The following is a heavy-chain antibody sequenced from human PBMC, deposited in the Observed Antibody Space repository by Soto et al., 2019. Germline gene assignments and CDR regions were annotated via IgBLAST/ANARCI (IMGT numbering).Heavy chain of an antibody. CDR1: GGSFSGYY. CDR2: INHSGST. Sequence: SETLSLTCAVYGGSFSGYYWSWIRQPPGKGLEWIGEINHSGSTNYNPSLKSRVTISVDTSKNQFSLKLSSVTAADTAVYYCARGTSGITQDFDYWGQGTLVTVSS. CDR3: ARGTSGITQDFDY. D-gene: IGHD3-10*01. J-gene: IGHJ4*02. V-gene: IGHV4-34*01.